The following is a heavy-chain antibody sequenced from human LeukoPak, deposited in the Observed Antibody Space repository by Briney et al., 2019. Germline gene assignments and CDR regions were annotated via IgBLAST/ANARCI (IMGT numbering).Heavy chain of an antibody. D-gene: IGHD2-21*02. J-gene: IGHJ4*02. Sequence: PSETLSLTCSVSGDSISRSDSYWDWIRQPPGKGLEWIGTLYYTGRTYYSPSLKSRLTMSVDTSNNQFSLKLSSVTAADTAVYYCARSPHRLFYFDYWGQGTLVTVS. CDR3: ARSPHRLFYFDY. CDR2: LYYTGRT. V-gene: IGHV4-39*01. CDR1: GDSISRSDSY.